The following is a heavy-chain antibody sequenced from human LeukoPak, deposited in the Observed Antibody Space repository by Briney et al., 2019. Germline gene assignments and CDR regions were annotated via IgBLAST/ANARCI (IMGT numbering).Heavy chain of an antibody. J-gene: IGHJ4*02. CDR3: ARGGNDYGDYTFDY. CDR1: GGSISSSSYY. Sequence: SETLSLTCTVSGGSISSSSYYWGWIRQPPGKGLEWIGSIYYSGSTYYNPSLKSRVTISVDTSKNQFSLKLSSVTAADTAVYYCARGGNDYGDYTFDYWGQGTLVTVSS. D-gene: IGHD4-17*01. V-gene: IGHV4-39*01. CDR2: IYYSGST.